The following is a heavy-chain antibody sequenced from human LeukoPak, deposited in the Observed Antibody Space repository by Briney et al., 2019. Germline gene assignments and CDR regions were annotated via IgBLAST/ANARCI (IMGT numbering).Heavy chain of an antibody. V-gene: IGHV3-43*02. D-gene: IGHD3-9*01. Sequence: QPGVSLRLSCAASGFSFDDYPMHGVRQAPGKGLEWVSLINEGGGKTFYADLVSGGFTISRDNNKNSLYLQTNSLRTDDTALYYCAKEIDTLGTNAFDIWGQGTIVTVSS. CDR3: AKEIDTLGTNAFDI. CDR1: GFSFDDYP. J-gene: IGHJ3*02. CDR2: INEGGGKT.